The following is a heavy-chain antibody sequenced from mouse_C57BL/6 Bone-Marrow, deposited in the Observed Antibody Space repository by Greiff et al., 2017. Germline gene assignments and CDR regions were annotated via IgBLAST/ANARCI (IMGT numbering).Heavy chain of an antibody. CDR1: GYTFTSYW. Sequence: QVQLQQPGAELVRPGSSVKLSCKASGYTFTSYWMHWVKQRPIQGLEWIGNIDPSDSEPHYNQKFKDKATLTVDKSSSTAYMQLSSLTSEDSAVYYCAREELPPYWYFDVWGTGTTVTVSS. CDR2: IDPSDSEP. CDR3: AREELPPYWYFDV. D-gene: IGHD2-12*01. V-gene: IGHV1-52*01. J-gene: IGHJ1*03.